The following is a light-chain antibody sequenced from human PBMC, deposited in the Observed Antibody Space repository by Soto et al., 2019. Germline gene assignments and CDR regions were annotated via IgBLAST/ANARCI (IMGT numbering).Light chain of an antibody. CDR2: GAS. Sequence: ETVIPQSQGTLSVSLGERATLSCRASQSVSSSYLAWYQQKPGQAPRLLIYGASSRATGIPDRFSGSGSGTDFTLTISRLGPGDFAVYYCQQFSSYPLTFGGGTKVDIK. CDR3: QQFSSYPLT. V-gene: IGKV3-20*01. CDR1: QSVSSSY. J-gene: IGKJ4*01.